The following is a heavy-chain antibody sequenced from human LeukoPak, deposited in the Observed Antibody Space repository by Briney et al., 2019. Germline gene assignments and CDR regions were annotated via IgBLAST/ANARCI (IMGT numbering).Heavy chain of an antibody. J-gene: IGHJ4*02. CDR3: ARDRHKYSYDSGGYPPY. CDR2: ISHDGSDK. D-gene: IGHD3-22*01. CDR1: GLTLSAYG. V-gene: IGHV3-30*03. Sequence: GGSLRLSCAASGLTLSAYGMHGVRQAPGKGLEWVAVISHDGSDKYYADSVKGRFTISRDNAKNSLYLQMNTLRAEDTAVYYCARDRHKYSYDSGGYPPYWGQGTLVTVSS.